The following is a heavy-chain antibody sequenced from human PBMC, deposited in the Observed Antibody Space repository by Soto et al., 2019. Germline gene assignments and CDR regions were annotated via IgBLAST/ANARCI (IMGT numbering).Heavy chain of an antibody. V-gene: IGHV3-23*01. D-gene: IGHD6-19*01. CDR3: ASGWYVLSSFDY. CDR2: ISGSGGST. Sequence: PGVSLRLYCAASGFTFSTYAMSWVLHATGKGLEWVSAISGSGGSTYYADSVKGRFTISRDNSKNTLYLQMNSLRAEDTAVYYCASGWYVLSSFDYWGQGNLVTVSS. CDR1: GFTFSTYA. J-gene: IGHJ4*02.